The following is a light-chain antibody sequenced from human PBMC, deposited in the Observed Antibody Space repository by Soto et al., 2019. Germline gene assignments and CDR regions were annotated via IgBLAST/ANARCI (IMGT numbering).Light chain of an antibody. V-gene: IGLV2-14*01. Sequence: QSVLTQPASVSGSPGQSITISCTGSSXDIGAYNYVSWFQQYPGKAPKLIISEVSNRPSGVSNRFSGSKSGTAASLTISGLQTEDEADYFCFSFTTDWTHVFGTGTKVTVL. CDR1: SXDIGAYNY. CDR3: FSFTTDWTHV. J-gene: IGLJ1*01. CDR2: EVS.